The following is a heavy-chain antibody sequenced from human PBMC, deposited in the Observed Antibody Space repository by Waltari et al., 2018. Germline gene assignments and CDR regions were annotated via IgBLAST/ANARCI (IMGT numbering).Heavy chain of an antibody. J-gene: IGHJ4*02. CDR1: GYSFPNFW. CDR3: ARRVGATGYFDL. D-gene: IGHD1-26*01. Sequence: EVQLVQSGAEVKKPGESLRISCQGSGYSFPNFWVGWVRQKPTTGLEWMAIVFPSDSETRYSPFFLGQVTISADKSINTAYLQWSRLGESDTGIYYCARRVGATGYFDLWGEGTLVTVSS. CDR2: VFPSDSET. V-gene: IGHV5-51*01.